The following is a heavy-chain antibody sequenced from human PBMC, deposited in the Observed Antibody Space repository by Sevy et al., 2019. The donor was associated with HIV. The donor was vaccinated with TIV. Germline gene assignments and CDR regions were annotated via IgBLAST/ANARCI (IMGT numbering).Heavy chain of an antibody. V-gene: IGHV1-69*13. CDR2: IIPSFSTS. CDR3: ARGISTMLGGGYYFDY. D-gene: IGHD1-26*01. Sequence: ATVKVSCKAFGVSFKSYAFSWVRQAPRQGLEWVGEIIPSFSTSNIAQKFQGRVTITADVSTNTVYMELSRLISEDTALFYCARGISTMLGGGYYFDYWGQGTLVTVSS. J-gene: IGHJ4*02. CDR1: GVSFKSYA.